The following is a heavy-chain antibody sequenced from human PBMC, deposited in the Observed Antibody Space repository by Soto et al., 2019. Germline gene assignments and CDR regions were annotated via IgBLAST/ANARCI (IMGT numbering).Heavy chain of an antibody. CDR3: ARALPGNRGYEFDY. CDR1: GFTFSNYD. D-gene: IGHD5-12*01. J-gene: IGHJ4*02. Sequence: EVQLVESGGGLVQPGGSLRLSCAASGFTFSNYDIHWVRQATGKGLEWVSAIGTAGDTYYSGSVRGRFTISRDNAFSSLYLQMDSLRAEDTAMYFWARALPGNRGYEFDYWGQGTLVTVSS. V-gene: IGHV3-13*01. CDR2: IGTAGDT.